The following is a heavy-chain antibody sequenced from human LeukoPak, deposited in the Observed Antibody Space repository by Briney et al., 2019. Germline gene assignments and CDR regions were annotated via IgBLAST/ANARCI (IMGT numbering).Heavy chain of an antibody. Sequence: SVKVSCKASGGTFSSYTISWVRQAPGQGLEWMGRIIPILGIANYAQKFQGRVTITADKSTSTAYMELSSLRSEDTAVYYCARGYYYDSSGYYSGFDPWGQGTLVTVSS. CDR3: ARGYYYDSSGYYSGFDP. D-gene: IGHD3-22*01. J-gene: IGHJ5*02. V-gene: IGHV1-69*02. CDR1: GGTFSSYT. CDR2: IIPILGIA.